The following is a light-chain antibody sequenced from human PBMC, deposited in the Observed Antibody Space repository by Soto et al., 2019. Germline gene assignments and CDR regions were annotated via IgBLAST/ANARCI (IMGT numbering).Light chain of an antibody. V-gene: IGKV3-15*01. CDR3: QQYHNWPPQYT. J-gene: IGKJ2*01. Sequence: EIVMTQSPVSLSVSPGERATLSCRASQTIASNVAWYQQKPGQAPRLLIHGASTRATGVPARFSGSGSGTAFTLTISSLQSEDFAVYYCQQYHNWPPQYTFGQGTKLQMK. CDR1: QTIASN. CDR2: GAS.